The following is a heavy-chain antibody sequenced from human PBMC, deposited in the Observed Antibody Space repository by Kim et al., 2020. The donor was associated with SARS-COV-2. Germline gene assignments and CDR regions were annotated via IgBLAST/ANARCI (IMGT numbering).Heavy chain of an antibody. J-gene: IGHJ3*02. CDR3: ATLRRVATGAFDI. CDR2: IIPIFGTA. D-gene: IGHD5-12*01. V-gene: IGHV1-69*13. CDR1: GGTFSSYA. Sequence: SVKVSCKASGGTFSSYAISWVRQAPGQGLEWMGGIIPIFGTANYAQKFQGRVTITADESTSTAYMELSSLRSEDTAVYYCATLRRVATGAFDIWGQGTMVTVSS.